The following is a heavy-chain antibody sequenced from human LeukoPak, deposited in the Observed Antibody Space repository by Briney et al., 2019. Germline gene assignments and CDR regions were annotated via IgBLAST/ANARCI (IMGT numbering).Heavy chain of an antibody. CDR1: GGSFSGYY. CDR2: INHSGST. D-gene: IGHD2-15*01. Sequence: SETLSLPCAVYGGSFSGYYWSWIRQPPGKGLEWIGEINHSGSTNYNPSLKSRVTISVDTSKNQFSLKLSSVTAADTAVYYCARHGGIVESWFDPWGQGTLVTVSS. J-gene: IGHJ5*02. CDR3: ARHGGIVESWFDP. V-gene: IGHV4-34*01.